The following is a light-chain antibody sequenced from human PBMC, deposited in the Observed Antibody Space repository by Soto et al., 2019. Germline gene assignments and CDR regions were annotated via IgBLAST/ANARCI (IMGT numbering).Light chain of an antibody. J-gene: IGLJ1*01. CDR1: SSNIGSNY. Sequence: QSVLTQPPSVSAAPGQKVTISCSGSSSNIGSNYVSWYQQLPGTAPKLLIYDNGKRPSGIPDRFSGSQSGTSATLGITGLQTGDEADYYCISYTVSRSYVFGTGTKLTVL. CDR3: ISYTVSRSYV. V-gene: IGLV1-51*01. CDR2: DNG.